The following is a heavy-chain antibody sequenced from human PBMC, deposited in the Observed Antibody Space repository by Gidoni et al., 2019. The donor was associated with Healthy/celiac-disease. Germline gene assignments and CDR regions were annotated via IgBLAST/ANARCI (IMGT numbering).Heavy chain of an antibody. J-gene: IGHJ4*02. CDR1: GGTFSSYT. CDR2: IIPILGIA. V-gene: IGHV1-69*08. Sequence: QVQLVQSGAEVKKPGSSVKVSCKASGGTFSSYTISWVRQAPGQGLEWMGRIIPILGIANYAQKFQGRVTITADKSTSTAYMELSSLRSEDTAVYYCAREGPPWRSGGSLFDYWGQGTLVTVSS. CDR3: AREGPPWRSGGSLFDY. D-gene: IGHD2-15*01.